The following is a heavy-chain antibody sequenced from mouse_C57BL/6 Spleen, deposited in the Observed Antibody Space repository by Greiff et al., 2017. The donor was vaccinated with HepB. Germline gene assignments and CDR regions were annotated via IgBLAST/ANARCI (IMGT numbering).Heavy chain of an antibody. D-gene: IGHD1-1*01. V-gene: IGHV1-69*01. CDR1: GYTFTSYW. Sequence: VQLQQPGAELVMPGASVKLSCKASGYTFTSYWMHWVKQGPGQGLEWIGEIDPSDSYTNYNQKFKGKSTLTVDKSSSTAYMQLSSLTSEDSAVYYCARSPYYGSAMDYWGQGTSVTVSS. CDR3: ARSPYYGSAMDY. CDR2: IDPSDSYT. J-gene: IGHJ4*01.